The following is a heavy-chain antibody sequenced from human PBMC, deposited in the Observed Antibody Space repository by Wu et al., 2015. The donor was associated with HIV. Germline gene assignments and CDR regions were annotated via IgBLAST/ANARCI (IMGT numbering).Heavy chain of an antibody. CDR1: EYTFTGYY. V-gene: IGHV1-2*02. D-gene: IGHD3-22*01. Sequence: QVQLVQSGAEVKKSGASVKVSCKASEYTFTGYYMHWVRQAPGQGLEWVGWINPNSGGTNSAQNFQGRVTMTRDTSISTAYMELSRLRSDDSAIYYCALTYYFDNDTNTDAFDIWGQRDKWSPSL. CDR3: ALTYYFDNDTNTDAFDI. J-gene: IGHJ3*02. CDR2: INPNSGGT.